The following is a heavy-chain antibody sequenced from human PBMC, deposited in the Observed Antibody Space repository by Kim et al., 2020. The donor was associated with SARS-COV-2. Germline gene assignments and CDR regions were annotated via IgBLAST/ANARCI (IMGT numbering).Heavy chain of an antibody. Sequence: GGSLRLSCAASGFTFSSYSMNWVRQAPGKGLEWVSSISSSSSYIYYADSVKGRFTISRDNAKNSLYLQMNSLRAEDTAVYYCARDLPVRGGRGNFDYWCQGSLVTVSS. CDR2: ISSSSSYI. J-gene: IGHJ4*02. V-gene: IGHV3-21*01. D-gene: IGHD3-10*01. CDR1: GFTFSSYS. CDR3: ARDLPVRGGRGNFDY.